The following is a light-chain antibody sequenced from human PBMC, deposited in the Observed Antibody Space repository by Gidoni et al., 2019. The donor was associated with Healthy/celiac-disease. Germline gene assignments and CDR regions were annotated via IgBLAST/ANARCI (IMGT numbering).Light chain of an antibody. Sequence: QSALTQPTSASGTPGQSVTISCTGTSSDVGGYNYVSWYQQHPGKAPKLMIYEVSKRPSGVPDRFSGSKSGNTASLTVSVLQAEDEADYYCSSYAGSNNLVFGGGTKLTVL. CDR3: SSYAGSNNLV. CDR2: EVS. J-gene: IGLJ2*01. V-gene: IGLV2-8*01. CDR1: SSDVGGYNY.